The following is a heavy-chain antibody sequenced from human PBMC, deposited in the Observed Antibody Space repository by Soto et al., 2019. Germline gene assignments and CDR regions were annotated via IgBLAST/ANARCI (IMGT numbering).Heavy chain of an antibody. CDR3: ARGRRYCTTTSCYPPALFPYGMDV. D-gene: IGHD2-2*01. CDR1: GYTFTNYD. V-gene: IGHV1-8*01. Sequence: ASVKVSCKTSGYTFTNYDINWARQAAGQGLEWMGWINPDSDNTGYAQKFQGRVTMTRDTSISTAYMELNSLRSEDTAVYYCARGRRYCTTTSCYPPALFPYGMDVWGQGTTVTVSS. J-gene: IGHJ6*02. CDR2: INPDSDNT.